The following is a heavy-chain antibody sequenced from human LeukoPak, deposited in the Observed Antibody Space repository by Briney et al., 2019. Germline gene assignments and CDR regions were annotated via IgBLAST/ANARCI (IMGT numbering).Heavy chain of an antibody. J-gene: IGHJ4*02. D-gene: IGHD1-26*01. V-gene: IGHV1-2*02. CDR3: ARDATSEWELRN. CDR1: RYTFTGSY. CDR2: MNPNSAGT. Sequence: DSLKVSWKDSRYTFTGSYMHWVCQAPDLGYEWMGWMNPNSAGTNYAQKSQGRVTMTRDTSISTAYMELSRMTSDDTAGYYCARDATSEWELRNWGQGTLVTVSS.